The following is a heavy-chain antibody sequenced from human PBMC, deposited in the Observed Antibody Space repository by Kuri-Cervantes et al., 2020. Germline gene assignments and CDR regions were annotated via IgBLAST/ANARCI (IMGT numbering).Heavy chain of an antibody. V-gene: IGHV4-31*03. J-gene: IGHJ3*02. CDR1: GGSISSGGYY. D-gene: IGHD3-9*01. CDR3: ARLLRYFDWLSQNRAFDI. Sequence: LRLSCTVSGGSISSGGYYWSWIRQHPGKGLEWIGYVYYSGSTYYNPSLKSRVTISVDTSKNQFSLKLSSVTAADTAVYYCARLLRYFDWLSQNRAFDIWGQGTMVTVSS. CDR2: VYYSGST.